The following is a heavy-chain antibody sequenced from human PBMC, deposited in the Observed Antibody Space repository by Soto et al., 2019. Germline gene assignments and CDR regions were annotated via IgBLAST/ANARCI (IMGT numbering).Heavy chain of an antibody. CDR2: IYYSGST. Sequence: PSETLSLTCTVSGGSISSSSYYWGWIRQPPGKGLEWIGSIYYSGSTYYNPSLKSRVTISVDTSRNQFSLKLSSVTATDTAMYYCARLIVDANYYYYGMDVWGQGTTVTVSS. CDR3: ARLIVDANYYYYGMDV. CDR1: GGSISSSSYY. V-gene: IGHV4-39*01. J-gene: IGHJ6*02. D-gene: IGHD1-26*01.